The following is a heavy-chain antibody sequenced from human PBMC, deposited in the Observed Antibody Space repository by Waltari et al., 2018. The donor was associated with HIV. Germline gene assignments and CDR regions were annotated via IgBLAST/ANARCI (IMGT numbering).Heavy chain of an antibody. J-gene: IGHJ6*02. CDR2: IKSKTDGGTT. D-gene: IGHD2-2*03. CDR3: TTLDIVVVPAGRMDV. V-gene: IGHV3-15*01. CDR1: GFTFSNAW. Sequence: EVQLVESGGGLVKPGGSLRLSCAASGFTFSNAWMSWVRQATGQGLEWVGRIKSKTDGGTTDYAAPVKGRFTISRDDSKNTLYLQMNSLKTEDTAVYYCTTLDIVVVPAGRMDVWGQGTTVTVSS.